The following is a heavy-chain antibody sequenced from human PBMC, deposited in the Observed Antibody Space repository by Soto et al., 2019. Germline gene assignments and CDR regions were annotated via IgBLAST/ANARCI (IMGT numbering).Heavy chain of an antibody. D-gene: IGHD3-10*01. V-gene: IGHV3-30-3*01. CDR1: VFAFSSYA. CDR2: ISYDGSNK. J-gene: IGHJ4*02. Sequence: GSLRLSCAASVFAFSSYAMHWVRQAPGKGLEWVAVISYDGSNKYYADSVKGRFTISRDNSKNTLHLQMNSLRAEDTAVYYCARGRGNVLLWFGELVGRPENYYFDYWGQGTRVTVSS. CDR3: ARGRGNVLLWFGELVGRPENYYFDY.